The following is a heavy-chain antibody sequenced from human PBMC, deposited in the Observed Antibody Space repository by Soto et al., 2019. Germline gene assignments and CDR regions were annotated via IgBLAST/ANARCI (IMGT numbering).Heavy chain of an antibody. CDR2: ISSSGSTI. CDR3: ARVSVVVPAATSPFDP. CDR1: GSTFSSYE. Sequence: LRLSCAASGSTFSSYEMNWVRQAPGKGLEWVSYISSSGSTIYYADSVKGRFTISRDNAKNSLYLQMNSLRAEDTAVYYCARVSVVVPAATSPFDPWGQGTLVTVSS. J-gene: IGHJ5*02. V-gene: IGHV3-48*03. D-gene: IGHD2-2*01.